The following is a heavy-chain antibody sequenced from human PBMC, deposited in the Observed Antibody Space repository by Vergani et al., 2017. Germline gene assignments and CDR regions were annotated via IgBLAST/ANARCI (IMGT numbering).Heavy chain of an antibody. Sequence: QVQLVQSGAEVKKPGASVKVSCKASGYTFTGYYMHWVRQAPGQGLEWMGWINPNSGGTNYAQKFQGRVTMTRDTSISTAYMALSRLRSDDTAVYYCARADYDSSGYWGVHYYYGMDVWGQGTTVTVSS. CDR1: GYTFTGYY. CDR3: ARADYDSSGYWGVHYYYGMDV. J-gene: IGHJ6*02. CDR2: INPNSGGT. D-gene: IGHD3-22*01. V-gene: IGHV1-2*02.